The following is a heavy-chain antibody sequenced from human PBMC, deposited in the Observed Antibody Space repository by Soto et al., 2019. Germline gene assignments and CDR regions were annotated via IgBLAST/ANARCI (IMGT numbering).Heavy chain of an antibody. CDR3: ARDTNDILTGYYTPEFQH. J-gene: IGHJ1*01. CDR2: IYYSGST. Sequence: SETLSLTCTVSGGSISSGYYYWSWIRQPPGKGLERIGYIYYSGSTYYNPSLKSRVTISVDTSKNQFSLKLSSVTAADTAVYYCARDTNDILTGYYTPEFQHWGQGTLVTVSS. CDR1: GGSISSGYYY. V-gene: IGHV4-30-4*01. D-gene: IGHD3-9*01.